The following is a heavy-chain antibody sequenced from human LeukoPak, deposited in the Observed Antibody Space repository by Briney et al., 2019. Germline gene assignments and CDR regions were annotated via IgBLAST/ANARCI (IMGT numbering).Heavy chain of an antibody. CDR1: GGSISSGDYY. Sequence: SETLSLTCTVSGGSISSGDYYWSWIRQPPGKGLEWIGYIYYSGSTYYNPSLKSRVTISVDTSKNQFSLKLSSVTAADTAVYYCARDPLRLRAGYGMDVWGQGTTVTVSS. CDR2: IYYSGST. J-gene: IGHJ6*02. CDR3: ARDPLRLRAGYGMDV. D-gene: IGHD6-25*01. V-gene: IGHV4-30-4*01.